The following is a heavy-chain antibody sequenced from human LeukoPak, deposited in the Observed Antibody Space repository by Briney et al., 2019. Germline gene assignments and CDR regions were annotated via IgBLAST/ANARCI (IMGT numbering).Heavy chain of an antibody. Sequence: SETLSLACAVYGESFSGHYWSWIRQPPGKGLEWIGEVNHSGTTNYNPSLKSRVTISVDTSKNQFSLKLRSVTAADTAVYYCARRASVAATLDYWGQGTLVTVSS. J-gene: IGHJ4*02. CDR2: VNHSGTT. D-gene: IGHD2-15*01. CDR1: GESFSGHY. V-gene: IGHV4-34*01. CDR3: ARRASVAATLDY.